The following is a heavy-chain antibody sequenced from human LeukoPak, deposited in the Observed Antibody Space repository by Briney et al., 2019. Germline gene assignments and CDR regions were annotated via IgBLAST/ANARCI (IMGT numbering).Heavy chain of an antibody. V-gene: IGHV3-23*01. CDR1: GFTFSSYA. CDR2: ISGSGGST. CDR3: AKGAKETYPPEEVSSGYSY. D-gene: IGHD3-22*01. Sequence: GGSLRLSCAAPGFTFSSYAMSWVRQAPGKGLEWVSAISGSGGSTYYADSVKGRFTISRDNSKNTLYLQMNSLRAEDTAVYYCAKGAKETYPPEEVSSGYSYWGQGTLVTVSS. J-gene: IGHJ4*02.